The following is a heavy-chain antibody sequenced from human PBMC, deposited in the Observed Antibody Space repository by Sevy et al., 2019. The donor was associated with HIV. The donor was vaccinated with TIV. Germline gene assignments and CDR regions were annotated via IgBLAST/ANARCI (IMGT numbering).Heavy chain of an antibody. D-gene: IGHD1-1*01. V-gene: IGHV3-30-3*01. CDR2: ISYDGSNK. CDR3: ALERLSSNVAEYFQN. CDR1: GFTFSDYS. J-gene: IGHJ1*01. Sequence: GGSLRLSCAASGFTFSDYSMHWVRQAPGKALEWVATISYDGSNKHYADSVKGRFTLSRDNSKNSLFLQMNSLRAEDTAVYYCALERLSSNVAEYFQNWGQRTLVTVSS.